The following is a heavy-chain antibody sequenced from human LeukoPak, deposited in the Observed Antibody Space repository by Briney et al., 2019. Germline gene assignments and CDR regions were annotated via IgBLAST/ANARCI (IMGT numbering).Heavy chain of an antibody. Sequence: GRSLRLSCAASGFTFSSYSMNWVRQAPGKGLEWVSSISSSSSYIYYADSVKGRFTISRDNAKNSLYLQMNSLRAEDTAVYYCATEPDPRPGMANYGMDVWGQGTTVTVSS. J-gene: IGHJ6*02. D-gene: IGHD1-14*01. CDR3: ATEPDPRPGMANYGMDV. CDR2: ISSSSSYI. CDR1: GFTFSSYS. V-gene: IGHV3-21*01.